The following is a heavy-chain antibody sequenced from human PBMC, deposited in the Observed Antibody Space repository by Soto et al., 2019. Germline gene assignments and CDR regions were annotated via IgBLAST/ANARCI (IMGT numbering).Heavy chain of an antibody. CDR1: GFTFSSYA. V-gene: IGHV3-23*01. J-gene: IGHJ4*02. CDR2: ISGSGGST. CDR3: AKAFYAAMAYYFDY. D-gene: IGHD5-18*01. Sequence: EVQLLESGGGLVQPGGSLRLSCAASGFTFSSYAMRWVRQAPGKGLEWVSAISGSGGSTYYADSVKGRFTISRDNSKNTLSLQMNSLRAEDTAVYYCAKAFYAAMAYYFDYWGQGTLVTVSS.